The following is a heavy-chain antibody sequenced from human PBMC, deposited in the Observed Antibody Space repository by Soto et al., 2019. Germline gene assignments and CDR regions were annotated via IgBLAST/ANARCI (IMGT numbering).Heavy chain of an antibody. D-gene: IGHD6-19*01. J-gene: IGHJ6*02. CDR1: GYTFTSYA. CDR2: ISAYNGNT. CDR3: ARVEVAGTSYYYYGMDV. V-gene: IGHV1-18*01. Sequence: GASVKVSCKASGYTFTSYAISWVRQAPGQGLEWMGWISAYNGNTNYAQKLQGRVTMTTDTSTSTAYMELRSLRSDDTAVYYCARVEVAGTSYYYYGMDVWGQGTTVTVSS.